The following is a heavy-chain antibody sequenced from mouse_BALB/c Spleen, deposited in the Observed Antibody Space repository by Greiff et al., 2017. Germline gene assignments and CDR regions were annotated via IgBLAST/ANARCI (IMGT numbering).Heavy chain of an antibody. CDR1: GYTFTSYW. V-gene: IGHV1-87*01. Sequence: VQLQQSGAELARPGASVKLSCKASGYTFTSYWMQWVKQRPGQGLEWIGAIYPGDGDTRYTQKFKGKATLTADKSSSTAYMQLSSLASEDSAVYYCARVGYDTGYYFDYWGQGTTLTVSS. CDR3: ARVGYDTGYYFDY. D-gene: IGHD2-2*01. CDR2: IYPGDGDT. J-gene: IGHJ2*01.